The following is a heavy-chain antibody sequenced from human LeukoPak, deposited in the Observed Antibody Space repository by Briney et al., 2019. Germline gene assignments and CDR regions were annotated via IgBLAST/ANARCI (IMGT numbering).Heavy chain of an antibody. CDR1: GFTFGDYA. J-gene: IGHJ4*02. V-gene: IGHV3-64*01. CDR2: ISSDGGST. Sequence: PGRSLRLSCTASGFTFGDYAMSWVRQAPGKGLEYVSSISSDGGSTHFANSVKGRFTISRDNSKNTVYLQMGSLRAEDMAVYYCARDDGGNYPYWGQGTLVTVSS. D-gene: IGHD4-23*01. CDR3: ARDDGGNYPY.